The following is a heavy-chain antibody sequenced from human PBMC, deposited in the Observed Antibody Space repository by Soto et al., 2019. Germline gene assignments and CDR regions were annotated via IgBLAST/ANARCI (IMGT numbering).Heavy chain of an antibody. CDR1: GFTFSSYA. Sequence: QVQLVESGGGVVQPGRSLRLSCAASGFTFSSYAMYWVRQAPGKGLEWVADISYDGSNEYYAESVKGRFTISRDNSKNTLYLQMNSRRAEDTAVYYCARGSGGSDYWGQGTLVTVSS. CDR2: ISYDGSNE. J-gene: IGHJ4*02. V-gene: IGHV3-30-3*01. CDR3: ARGSGGSDY. D-gene: IGHD2-8*02.